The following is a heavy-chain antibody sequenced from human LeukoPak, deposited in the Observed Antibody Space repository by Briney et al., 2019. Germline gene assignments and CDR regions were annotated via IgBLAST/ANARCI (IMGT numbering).Heavy chain of an antibody. CDR2: IYTSGST. D-gene: IGHD2-2*01. V-gene: IGHV4-4*07. CDR1: GGSISSYY. J-gene: IGHJ6*03. CDR3: AGNHYCSSTSCHLYYYYMDV. Sequence: SETLSLTCTVSGGSISSYYWSWIRQPAGKGLEWIGRIYTSGSTNYNPSLKSRVTMSVDTSKNQFSLKLSSVTAADTAVYYCAGNHYCSSTSCHLYYYYMDVWSKGTTVTVSS.